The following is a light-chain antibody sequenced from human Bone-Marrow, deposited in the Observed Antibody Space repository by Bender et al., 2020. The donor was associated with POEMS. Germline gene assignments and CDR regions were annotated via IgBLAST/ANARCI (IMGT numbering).Light chain of an antibody. Sequence: QSALTQPPSVSGSPGQSVTISCTGTSSDVGTYNRVSWYQQSPGTAPKLMIYEVTNRPSGVPDRFSGSKSGTSASLAINGLQAEDEAGYYCQSYDSRLRGWVFGGGTKLTVL. CDR3: QSYDSRLRGWV. J-gene: IGLJ3*02. V-gene: IGLV2-18*02. CDR2: EVT. CDR1: SSDVGTYNR.